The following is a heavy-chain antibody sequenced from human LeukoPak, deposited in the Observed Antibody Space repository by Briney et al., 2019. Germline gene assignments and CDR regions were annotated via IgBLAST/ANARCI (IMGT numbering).Heavy chain of an antibody. CDR2: IWYDGSNK. CDR1: GFTFSSYA. D-gene: IGHD4-17*01. J-gene: IGHJ4*02. CDR3: ARLNDDYGDYDGPNFDY. Sequence: GGSLRLSCAASGFTFSSYAMHWVRQAPGKGLEWVAVIWYDGSNKYYADSVKGRFTISRDNSKNTLYLQMNSLRAEDTAVYYCARLNDDYGDYDGPNFDYWGQGTLVTVSS. V-gene: IGHV3-33*08.